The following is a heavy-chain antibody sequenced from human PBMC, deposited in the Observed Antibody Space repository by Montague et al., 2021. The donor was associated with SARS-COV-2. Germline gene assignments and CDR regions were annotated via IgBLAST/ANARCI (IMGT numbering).Heavy chain of an antibody. V-gene: IGHV3-21*01. D-gene: IGHD3-10*01. CDR2: ISNSRSSI. CDR1: GFSFSTYN. CDR3: AREIYGSGSYYRDYYYYGMDV. Sequence: SLRLSCAASGFSFSTYNMNWVRQAPVKGLEWVSSISNSRSSIYYXDSXRVRFTISTDNAKNSLYLQMNSLRVEDTAVYYCAREIYGSGSYYRDYYYYGMDVWGQGTTVTVSS. J-gene: IGHJ6*02.